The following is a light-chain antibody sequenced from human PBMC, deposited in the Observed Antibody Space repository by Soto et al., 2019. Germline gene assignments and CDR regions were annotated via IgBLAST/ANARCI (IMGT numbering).Light chain of an antibody. Sequence: EIVLTQSPDTLSLSPGESATLSCRASQSVSARLAWYKHKPGQPPRLLISDVFNRASGVAERFSGSGSETDFTLIIRRLEPEDSALYYCQHYQGGHPIAFGQGTLEIK. J-gene: IGKJ5*01. V-gene: IGKV3-20*01. CDR1: QSVSAR. CDR3: QHYQGGHPIA. CDR2: DVF.